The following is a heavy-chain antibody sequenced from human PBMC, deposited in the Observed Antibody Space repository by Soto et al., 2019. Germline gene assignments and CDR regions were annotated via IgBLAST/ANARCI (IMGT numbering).Heavy chain of an antibody. D-gene: IGHD3-22*01. CDR3: AGLYHYDSSGYYDY. Sequence: ASVKVSRKASGNSFTTYYMHWVRQAPGQGLEWMGIINPSGGRTTYAQKFQGRVTMTRDTSTSTFHMELSSLTSEDTAVYYCAGLYHYDSSGYYDYWGQGTLVTVSS. CDR1: GNSFTTYY. J-gene: IGHJ4*02. V-gene: IGHV1-46*01. CDR2: INPSGGRT.